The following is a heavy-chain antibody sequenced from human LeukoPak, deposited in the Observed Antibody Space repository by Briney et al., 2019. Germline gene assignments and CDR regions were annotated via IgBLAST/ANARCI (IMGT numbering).Heavy chain of an antibody. Sequence: PSETLSLTCTVSGGSISSYYWSWIRQPPGKGLEWIGYIYYSGSTNYNPSLKSRVTISVDTSKNQFSLKLSSVTAADTAVYYCASASGSYYQTRVDAFDIWGQGTMVTVSS. J-gene: IGHJ3*02. CDR1: GGSISSYY. CDR2: IYYSGST. D-gene: IGHD1-26*01. CDR3: ASASGSYYQTRVDAFDI. V-gene: IGHV4-59*01.